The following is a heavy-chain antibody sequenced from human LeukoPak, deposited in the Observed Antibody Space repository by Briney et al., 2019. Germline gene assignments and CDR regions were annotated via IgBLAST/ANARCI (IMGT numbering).Heavy chain of an antibody. Sequence: GGSLRLSCAVSGFTFSSFAMSWVRQAPGKGLEWVSAVSSSGDNTYYADSVKGRFTISRDNSKNTLYLLLNSLRAEDTAVYFCATYIQRPPGMDVWGQGTTVTVSS. D-gene: IGHD2-15*01. CDR3: ATYIQRPPGMDV. J-gene: IGHJ6*02. CDR1: GFTFSSFA. V-gene: IGHV3-23*01. CDR2: VSSSGDNT.